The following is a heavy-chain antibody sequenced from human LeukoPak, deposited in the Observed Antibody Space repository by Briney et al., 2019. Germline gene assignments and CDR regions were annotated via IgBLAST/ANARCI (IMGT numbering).Heavy chain of an antibody. J-gene: IGHJ5*02. Sequence: SETLSLTCTVSGGSISSYYWSRIRQPPGKGLEWIGYIYYSGSTNYNPSLKSRVTISVDTSKNQFSLKLSSVTAADTAVYYCARALYSSGWYIPSWGQGTLVTVSS. V-gene: IGHV4-59*01. CDR1: GGSISSYY. CDR2: IYYSGST. D-gene: IGHD6-19*01. CDR3: ARALYSSGWYIPS.